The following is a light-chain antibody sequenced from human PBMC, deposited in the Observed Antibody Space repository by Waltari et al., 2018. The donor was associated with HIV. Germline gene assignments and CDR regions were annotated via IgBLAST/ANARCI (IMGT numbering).Light chain of an antibody. CDR1: ALPKQF. CDR2: KDS. Sequence: SYELTQPPSVSVSPGQTARITCSGDALPKQFAYWYQQKPGQAPVLMIYKDSARPSGIPGRFSGSSSGTTVTLTISGVQAEDEADYYCQSADNHALGVFGGGTKLTVL. J-gene: IGLJ3*02. CDR3: QSADNHALGV. V-gene: IGLV3-25*03.